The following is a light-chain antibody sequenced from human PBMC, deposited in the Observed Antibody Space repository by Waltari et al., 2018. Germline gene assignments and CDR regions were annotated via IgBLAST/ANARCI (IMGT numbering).Light chain of an antibody. Sequence: QSVLTQPPSVSAAPGQTVTISCSGSSSNIGNYFVSWYHQLPGATPKLLIYYNNKRPAGIPDRFSASKSGTSAILDITALQIGDEADYYCATWDNSLTAVVFGGGTKLTVL. J-gene: IGLJ2*01. CDR3: ATWDNSLTAVV. V-gene: IGLV1-51*01. CDR2: YNN. CDR1: SSNIGNYF.